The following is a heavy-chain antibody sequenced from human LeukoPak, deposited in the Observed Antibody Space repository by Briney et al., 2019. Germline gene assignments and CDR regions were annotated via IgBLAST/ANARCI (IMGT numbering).Heavy chain of an antibody. J-gene: IGHJ4*02. CDR1: GYTFSAYC. V-gene: IGHV1-2*02. Sequence: ASVKVSCKASGYTFSAYCMHWVRQAPGQGLEWMGWINPKSGGTNYAQQFQDRVTMTRDTSISSTYMELSRLKSDDTAVYYCARESFDYWGQGTLVTVSS. CDR2: INPKSGGT. CDR3: ARESFDY.